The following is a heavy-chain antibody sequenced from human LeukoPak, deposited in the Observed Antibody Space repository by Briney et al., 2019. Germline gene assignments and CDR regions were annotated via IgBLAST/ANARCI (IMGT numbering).Heavy chain of an antibody. CDR1: GYTFTGYY. CDR3: ARKSAVRRTSEFDY. Sequence: GSVTVSCKASGYTFTGYYMHWVRQAPGQGLEWMGWINPNSDGTNYAQKFQGRVTMTRDTSISTAYMELSSLRSDDTAVYYCARKSAVRRTSEFDYWGQGTLVTVSS. J-gene: IGHJ4*02. CDR2: INPNSDGT. V-gene: IGHV1-2*02. D-gene: IGHD2-2*01.